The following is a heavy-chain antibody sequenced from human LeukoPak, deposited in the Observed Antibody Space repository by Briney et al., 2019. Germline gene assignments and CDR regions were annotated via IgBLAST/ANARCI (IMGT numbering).Heavy chain of an antibody. V-gene: IGHV3-48*03. CDR2: ISSSGSTI. J-gene: IGHJ4*02. CDR1: GFTFSVFE. CDR3: ARRSTGNFDF. Sequence: GGSLRLSCAASGFTFSVFEMNWVRQAPGKGLEWVSYISSSGSTIYYADSVKGRFTISRDNAKNSLYLQMNSLRAEDTAVYYCARRSTGNFDFWGQGTLVTVSS.